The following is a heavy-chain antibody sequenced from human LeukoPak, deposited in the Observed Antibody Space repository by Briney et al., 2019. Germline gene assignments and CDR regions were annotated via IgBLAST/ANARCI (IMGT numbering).Heavy chain of an antibody. V-gene: IGHV4-4*07. CDR2: IYTSGST. Sequence: SETLSLTCTVSGGSISSYYWSWIRQPAGKGLEWIGRIYTSGSTNYNPFLKSRVTMSVDTSKNQFSLKLSSVTAADTAVYYCARDKGSSWYQHWFDPWGQGTLVTVSS. CDR3: ARDKGSSWYQHWFDP. CDR1: GGSISSYY. J-gene: IGHJ5*02. D-gene: IGHD6-13*01.